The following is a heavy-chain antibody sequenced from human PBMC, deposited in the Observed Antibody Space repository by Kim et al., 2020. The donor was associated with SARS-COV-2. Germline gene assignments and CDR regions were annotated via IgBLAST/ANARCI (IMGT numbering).Heavy chain of an antibody. J-gene: IGHJ4*02. CDR1: GYTFTSYA. CDR3: ARSLSCSSTSCYGRNLFDY. D-gene: IGHD2-2*01. V-gene: IGHV1-3*01. Sequence: ASVKVSCKASGYTFTSYAMHWVRQAPGQRLEWMGWINAGNGNTKYSQKFQGRVTITRDTSASTAYMELSSLRSEDTAVYYCARSLSCSSTSCYGRNLFDYWGQGTLVTVSS. CDR2: INAGNGNT.